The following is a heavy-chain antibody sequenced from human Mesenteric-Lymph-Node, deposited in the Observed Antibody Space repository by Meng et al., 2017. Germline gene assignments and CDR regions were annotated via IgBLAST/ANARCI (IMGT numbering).Heavy chain of an antibody. CDR1: VGSFSGYY. D-gene: IGHD4-17*01. CDR3: TTLYGDSIS. V-gene: IGHV4-34*09. CDR2: IYHSGRT. J-gene: IGHJ4*02. Sequence: QVPLQASGPGLVKPPQTLSLTCPVAVGSFSGYYWSWIRQPPGKGLEWIGEIYHSGRTNYNPSVKSRVSMSVDKSQNHFSLRLSSVTAADTAVYYCTTLYGDSISWGQGTLVTVSS.